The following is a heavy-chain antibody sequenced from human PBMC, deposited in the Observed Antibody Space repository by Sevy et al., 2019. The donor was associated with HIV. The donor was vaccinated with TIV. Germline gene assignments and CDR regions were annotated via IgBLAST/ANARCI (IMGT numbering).Heavy chain of an antibody. V-gene: IGHV1-3*01. D-gene: IGHD4-17*01. J-gene: IGHJ4*02. CDR3: ARNPPGGTVFDY. Sequence: ASVKVSCKASGYTFTSYAIHWVRQAPGQGLEWMGWINAANGDTQYLQRFQGRITITTDTSASTAYMELSSLTSEDTAVYYRARNPPGGTVFDYWGQGTLVTVSS. CDR1: GYTFTSYA. CDR2: INAANGDT.